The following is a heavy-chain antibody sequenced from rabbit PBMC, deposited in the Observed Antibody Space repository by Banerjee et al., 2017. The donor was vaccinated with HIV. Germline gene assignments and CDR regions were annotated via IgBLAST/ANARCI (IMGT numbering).Heavy chain of an antibody. CDR2: INTSSGNT. D-gene: IGHD4-1*01. V-gene: IGHV1S45*01. Sequence: QEQLEESGGDLVKPEGFLTLTCTASGFSFSNKNVMCWVRQAPGKGLEWIACINTSSGNTVYATWAKGRFTISKASSTTVTLQMTSLTAADTATYFCARDRGDWGYYFTLWGPGTLVTVS. CDR3: ARDRGDWGYYFTL. J-gene: IGHJ4*01. CDR1: GFSFSNKNV.